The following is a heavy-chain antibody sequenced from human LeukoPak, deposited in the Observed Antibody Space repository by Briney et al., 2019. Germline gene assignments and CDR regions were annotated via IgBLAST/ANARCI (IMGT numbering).Heavy chain of an antibody. CDR3: ARGNEEAMVPMDV. J-gene: IGHJ6*03. V-gene: IGHV1-69*05. CDR2: IIPIFGTA. Sequence: SVKVSCKASGGTFSSYAISWVRQAPGQGLEWMGGIIPIFGTANYAQKFRGRVTITTDESTSTAYMELSSLRSEDTAVYYCARGNEEAMVPMDVWGKGTTVTVSS. CDR1: GGTFSSYA. D-gene: IGHD5-18*01.